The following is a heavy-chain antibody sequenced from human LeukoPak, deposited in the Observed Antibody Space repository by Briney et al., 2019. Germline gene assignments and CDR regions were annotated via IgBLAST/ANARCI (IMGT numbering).Heavy chain of an antibody. J-gene: IGHJ6*02. CDR2: IYYSGST. V-gene: IGHV4-39*07. CDR3: ARGIAADWNYGMDV. CDR1: GGSLSSSSYY. Sequence: PSETLSLTCTVSGGSLSSSSYYWGWIRQPPGKGLEWIGSIYYSGSTYYNPSLKSRVTISVDTSKNQFSLKLSSVTAADTAVYYCARGIAADWNYGMDVWGQGTTVTVSS. D-gene: IGHD6-13*01.